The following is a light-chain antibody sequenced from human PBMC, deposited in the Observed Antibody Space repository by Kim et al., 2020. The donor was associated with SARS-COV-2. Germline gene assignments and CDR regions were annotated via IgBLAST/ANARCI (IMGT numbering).Light chain of an antibody. CDR1: QSVSTTS. Sequence: SPGTKATPACRASQSVSTTSLAWYQQKPGQAPRLLIYGASSRATGIPDRFSGSGSGTDFTLTISRLEPEDFAVYYCQQYGTSRWTFGQGTKVDIK. CDR3: QQYGTSRWT. J-gene: IGKJ1*01. V-gene: IGKV3-20*01. CDR2: GAS.